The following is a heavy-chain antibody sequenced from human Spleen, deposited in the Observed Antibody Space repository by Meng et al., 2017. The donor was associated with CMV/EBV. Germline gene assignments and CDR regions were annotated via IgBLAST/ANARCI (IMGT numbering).Heavy chain of an antibody. D-gene: IGHD4-11*01. CDR1: GFPFISYT. J-gene: IGHJ4*02. V-gene: IGHV3-21*01. CDR3: VRSSTRGY. Sequence: GGSLRLSCAASGFPFISYTMNWVRQAPGKELEWVSSISSSSTYIYYADSVKGRFIISRDNAKNSLYLQLNSLRAEDTAVYYCVRSSTRGYWGQGTLVTVSS. CDR2: ISSSSTYI.